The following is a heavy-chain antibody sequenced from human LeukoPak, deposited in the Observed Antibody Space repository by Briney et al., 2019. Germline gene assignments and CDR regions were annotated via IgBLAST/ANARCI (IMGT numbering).Heavy chain of an antibody. CDR2: ISGTSTYI. V-gene: IGHV3-21*01. D-gene: IGHD7-27*01. CDR1: GFTFSSYT. Sequence: PGGSLRLSCVASGFTFSSYTMNWVRQAPGKGLERVSSISGTSTYIYYADSVKGRFTISRDNARNSLSLQMNSLRAEDTAVYYCASRLGIDYWGQGILVTVSS. J-gene: IGHJ4*02. CDR3: ASRLGIDY.